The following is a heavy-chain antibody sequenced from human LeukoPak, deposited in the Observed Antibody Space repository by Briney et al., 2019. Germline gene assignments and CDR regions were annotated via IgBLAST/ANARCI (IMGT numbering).Heavy chain of an antibody. J-gene: IGHJ4*02. D-gene: IGHD2-21*01. Sequence: GGSLRLSWAASGFTFSSYNRNWVRQAPGKGLEGVSSISSSSSYKYYADSVKGRFTISRDNAKNSLYLQMNSLRAEDTAVYYCARDSPNEAILWWSIDYWGQGTLVTVSS. CDR2: ISSSSSYK. CDR3: ARDSPNEAILWWSIDY. V-gene: IGHV3-21*01. CDR1: GFTFSSYN.